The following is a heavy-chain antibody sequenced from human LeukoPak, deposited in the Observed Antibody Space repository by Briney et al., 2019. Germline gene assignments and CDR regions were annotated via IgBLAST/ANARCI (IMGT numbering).Heavy chain of an antibody. D-gene: IGHD5-24*01. J-gene: IGHJ4*02. CDR1: GGSISSGGYY. CDR3: ARGKDGYNRY. V-gene: IGHV4-30-2*01. CDR2: IYHSGST. Sequence: SETLSLTCTVSGGSISSGGYYWSWIRQPPGKGLEWIGYIYHSGSTYYNPSLKSRVTISVDRSKNQFSLKLSSVTAADTAVYYCARGKDGYNRYWGQGTLVTASS.